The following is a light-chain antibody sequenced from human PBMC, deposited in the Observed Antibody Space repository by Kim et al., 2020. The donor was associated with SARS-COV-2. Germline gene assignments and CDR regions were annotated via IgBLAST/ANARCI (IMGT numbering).Light chain of an antibody. CDR2: AAS. CDR1: QGVNSNY. J-gene: IGKJ2*03. Sequence: LSPGVRAPLSCRASQGVNSNYLAWYQHRRGQAPRLLIYAASSRATGIPDRFSGSGSGTDFTLTISRLEPEDFAVYYCQQYDTSPFSFGTGTKLEI. V-gene: IGKV3-20*01. CDR3: QQYDTSPFS.